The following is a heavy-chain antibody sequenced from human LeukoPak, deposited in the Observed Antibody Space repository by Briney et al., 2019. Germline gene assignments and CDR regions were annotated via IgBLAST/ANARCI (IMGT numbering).Heavy chain of an antibody. CDR2: ISSSSSYI. CDR1: GFTFSSYS. J-gene: IGHJ4*02. V-gene: IGHV3-21*01. D-gene: IGHD3-10*01. CDR3: ARDSYGSGSYIGY. Sequence: GGSLRLSCAASGFTFSSYSMNWVRQAPGKGLEWVSSISSSSSYIYYADSVKGRFTISRDNAKNSLYLQMNSLRAEDTAVYYCARDSYGSGSYIGYWGQGTLVTVSS.